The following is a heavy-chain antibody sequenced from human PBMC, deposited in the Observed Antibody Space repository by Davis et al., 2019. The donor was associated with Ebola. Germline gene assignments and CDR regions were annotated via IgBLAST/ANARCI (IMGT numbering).Heavy chain of an antibody. V-gene: IGHV4-39*01. CDR3: VRAADGDYFFDY. CDR1: GGSMSSSRYY. Sequence: MPSETLSLTCTVSGGSMSSSRYYWGWIRQPPGRGLEWIGHIYYSVTSYYNSSLRSRVTISMARSKRQFSLQMTSVTAADTATYYCVRAADGDYFFDYWGQGTLVTVSS. CDR2: IYYSVTS. J-gene: IGHJ4*02. D-gene: IGHD4-17*01.